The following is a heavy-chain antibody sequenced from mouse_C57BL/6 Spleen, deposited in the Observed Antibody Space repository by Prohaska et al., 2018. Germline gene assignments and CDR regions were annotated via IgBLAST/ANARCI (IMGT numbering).Heavy chain of an antibody. CDR3: TGGVY. J-gene: IGHJ2*01. V-gene: IGHV6-3*01. CDR1: GFTFSNYW. Sequence: EVKLEESGGGLVQPGGSMKLSCVASGFTFSNYWMNWVRQSPEKGLEWVAQIRLKSDNYATNYAESVKGRFTISRDDSKSSVYLQMNNLRAEDTGIYYCTGGVYWGQGTTLTVSS. CDR2: IRLKSDNYAT.